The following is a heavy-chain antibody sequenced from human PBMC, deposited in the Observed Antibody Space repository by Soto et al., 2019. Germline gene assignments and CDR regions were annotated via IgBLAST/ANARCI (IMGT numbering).Heavy chain of an antibody. V-gene: IGHV1-2*02. J-gene: IGHJ4*02. Sequence: ASVKVSCKASGYTFTGYYMHWVRQAPGQGLEWMGWINPNSGGTNYAQKFQGRVTMTRDTSISTAYMELSRLRSDDTAVYYCARAYYYDSSVAYWGQGTLVTVSS. D-gene: IGHD3-22*01. CDR2: INPNSGGT. CDR1: GYTFTGYY. CDR3: ARAYYYDSSVAY.